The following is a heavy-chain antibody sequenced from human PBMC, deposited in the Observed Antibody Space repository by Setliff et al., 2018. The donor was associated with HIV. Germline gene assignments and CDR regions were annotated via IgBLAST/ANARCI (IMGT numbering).Heavy chain of an antibody. CDR1: GGCISSYY. D-gene: IGHD3-22*01. Sequence: KTSETLSLTCTVSGGCISSYYWSWIRQPPGKRLEWIGYIYHSGSTNYNPSLESRVTISVDTSENQFSLRLSSVTAADTAIYFCARGALSLTMTRLLSFFGSWGQGTQVTVSS. V-gene: IGHV4-59*12. CDR2: IYHSGST. CDR3: ARGALSLTMTRLLSFFGS. J-gene: IGHJ4*02.